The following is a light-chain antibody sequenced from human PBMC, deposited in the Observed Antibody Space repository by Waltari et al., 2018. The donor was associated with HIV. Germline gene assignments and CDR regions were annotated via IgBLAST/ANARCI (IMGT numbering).Light chain of an antibody. V-gene: IGKV3-15*01. J-gene: IGKJ1*01. CDR2: GAS. CDR1: QRVSNN. CDR3: QQYNKWPWT. Sequence: EIVMTQSPATLSVSPEERATLSCRAGQRVSNNLAWFQQRPGQAPRLLTSGASTRATDVSARFSGSGSGTEFTLTISSLQSEDFAIYYCQQYNKWPWTFGQGTKVEIK.